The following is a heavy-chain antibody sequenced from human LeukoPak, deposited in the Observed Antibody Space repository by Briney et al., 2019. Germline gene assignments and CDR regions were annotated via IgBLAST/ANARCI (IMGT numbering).Heavy chain of an antibody. J-gene: IGHJ4*02. CDR1: GFTFSTYE. V-gene: IGHV3-48*03. CDR2: ISSSGSTI. Sequence: GGSLRLSCAASGFTFSTYEMTWVRQSPGKGLEWVSYISSSGSTIYYADSVKGRFTISRDNARNSLYLQMNSLRAEDTAVYYCARDNYDSSGPYYFDYWGQGTLVTVSS. D-gene: IGHD3-22*01. CDR3: ARDNYDSSGPYYFDY.